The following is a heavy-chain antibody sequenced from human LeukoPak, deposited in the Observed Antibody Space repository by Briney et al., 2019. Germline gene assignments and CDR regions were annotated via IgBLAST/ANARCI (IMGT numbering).Heavy chain of an antibody. J-gene: IGHJ6*03. Sequence: GGSLRLSCAASGFTFSSYAMSWVRQAPGKGLVWVSRINNDGSRTRYADSVKGRFTISRDNAKNTLYLQMNSLRPEDTAVYYCAFEARYDYYMDVWGKGTTVTVSS. CDR3: AFEARYDYYMDV. CDR2: INNDGSRT. V-gene: IGHV3-74*01. CDR1: GFTFSSYA.